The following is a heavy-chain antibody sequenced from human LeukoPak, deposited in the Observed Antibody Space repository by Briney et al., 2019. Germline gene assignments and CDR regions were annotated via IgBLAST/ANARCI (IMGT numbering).Heavy chain of an antibody. D-gene: IGHD2/OR15-2a*01. Sequence: PSETLSLTCTVSGGSISSYYWSWIRQPAGKGLEWIGRIYTSGSTNYNPSLKSRVTMSVDTSKNQFSLKLNSVTAADTAVYYCARLRGDPVRLNNINWFDPWGQGTLVTVSS. CDR3: ARLRGDPVRLNNINWFDP. V-gene: IGHV4-4*07. CDR2: IYTSGST. CDR1: GGSISSYY. J-gene: IGHJ5*02.